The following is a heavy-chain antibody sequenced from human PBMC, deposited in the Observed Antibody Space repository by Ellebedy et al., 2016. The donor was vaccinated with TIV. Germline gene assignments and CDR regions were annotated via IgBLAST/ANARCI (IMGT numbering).Heavy chain of an antibody. Sequence: PGGSLRLSCTASGFTFGDFAMIWVRQAPGKGLEWVGFITSKAYGATTEYAASVKGRFTISRDDSKSIAFLQMNSLKTEYTAIYYCTRQGPENSGHYGGAKFYSWGQGTLVTVSS. CDR1: GFTFGDFA. CDR2: ITSKAYGATT. V-gene: IGHV3-49*04. CDR3: TRQGPENSGHYGGAKFYS. J-gene: IGHJ5*02. D-gene: IGHD4-17*01.